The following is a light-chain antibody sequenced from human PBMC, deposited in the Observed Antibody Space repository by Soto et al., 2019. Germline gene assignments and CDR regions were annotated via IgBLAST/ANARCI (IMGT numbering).Light chain of an antibody. V-gene: IGKV1-5*03. CDR3: QQYDTFPWT. J-gene: IGKJ1*01. Sequence: DIQMTQSPSTLSASVGDRVTITCRASQSISSWLAWYQQKPGKAPKLVIYKASSLESGLPSRFSGSGSGTEFTLTISSLQPDDFANYYWQQYDTFPWTFGQGTKVEIK. CDR1: QSISSW. CDR2: KAS.